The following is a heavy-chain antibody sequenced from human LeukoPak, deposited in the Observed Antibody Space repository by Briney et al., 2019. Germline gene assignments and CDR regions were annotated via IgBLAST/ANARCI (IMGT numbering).Heavy chain of an antibody. CDR2: ISSSGRTI. J-gene: IGHJ6*04. Sequence: GGSLRLSCAASGFTFSSYAMHWVRPAPGKGLEWVSYISSSGRTIYYAVSVKGRFTIPRDNAKKSLYLQMNSLRAEDTAVYYCAELGITMIGGVWGKGTTVTISS. D-gene: IGHD3-10*02. CDR3: AELGITMIGGV. CDR1: GFTFSSYA. V-gene: IGHV3-48*03.